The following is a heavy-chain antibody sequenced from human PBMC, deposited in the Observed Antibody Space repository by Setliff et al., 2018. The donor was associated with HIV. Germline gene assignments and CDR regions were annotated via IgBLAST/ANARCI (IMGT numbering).Heavy chain of an antibody. CDR3: ARDRGGSWTFDH. V-gene: IGHV4-59*05. D-gene: IGHD2-15*01. CDR2: IYYSGST. CDR1: GGSISSHF. J-gene: IGHJ4*02. Sequence: SETLSLTCTVSGGSISSHFWSWIRQPPGKGLEWIGSIYYSGSTYYNPSLKSRVTISVDTSKNQFSLKLSSVTAADTAVYYCARDRGGSWTFDHWGQGTLVTVSS.